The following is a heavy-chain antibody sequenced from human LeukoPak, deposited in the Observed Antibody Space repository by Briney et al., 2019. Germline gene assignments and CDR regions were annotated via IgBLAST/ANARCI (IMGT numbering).Heavy chain of an antibody. Sequence: ASVKVSCKASGGTFSSYAISWVRQAPGQGLEWMGGIIPIFGTANYAQKFQGRVTITAGESTSTAYMELSSLRSEDTAVYYCARGAAYNWNSPYYFDYWGQGTLVTVSS. V-gene: IGHV1-69*13. CDR2: IIPIFGTA. D-gene: IGHD1-20*01. CDR1: GGTFSSYA. CDR3: ARGAAYNWNSPYYFDY. J-gene: IGHJ4*02.